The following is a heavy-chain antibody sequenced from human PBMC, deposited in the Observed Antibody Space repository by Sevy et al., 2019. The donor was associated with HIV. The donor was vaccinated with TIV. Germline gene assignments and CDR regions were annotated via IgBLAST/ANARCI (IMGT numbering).Heavy chain of an antibody. CDR2: ISKDGRTK. CDR3: AKDRCTGDVCENYYYALDI. D-gene: IGHD2-8*02. Sequence: GGSLRLSCAASGFTFNSCAMHWVRQAPGKGLEWVAVISKDGRTKYYAESVKGRFTISRDNSKNTLNLQMNSLRAEDTAVFYCAKDRCTGDVCENYYYALDIWGQRTTVTVSS. V-gene: IGHV3-30*18. CDR1: GFTFNSCA. J-gene: IGHJ6*02.